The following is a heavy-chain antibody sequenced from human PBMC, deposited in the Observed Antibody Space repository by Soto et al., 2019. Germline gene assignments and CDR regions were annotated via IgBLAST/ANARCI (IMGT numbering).Heavy chain of an antibody. V-gene: IGHV3-33*01. D-gene: IGHD6-19*01. CDR2: IWYDGSNK. J-gene: IGHJ4*02. Sequence: QVQLVESGGGVVQPGRSLRLSCAASGFTFSSYGMHWVRQAPGEGLEWVAVIWYDGSNKYYADSVKGRFTISRDNSKNTLYLQMNSLRAEDTAVYYCARDFQAGAIDYWGQGTLVTVSS. CDR3: ARDFQAGAIDY. CDR1: GFTFSSYG.